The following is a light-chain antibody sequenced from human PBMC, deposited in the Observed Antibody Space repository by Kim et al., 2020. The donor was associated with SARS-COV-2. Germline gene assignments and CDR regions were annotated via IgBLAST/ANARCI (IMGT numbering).Light chain of an antibody. CDR3: QQSYSPMWT. Sequence: DIQMTQSPSFLSASVGDRVTITCRTSQNINTYLHWYQQRPGKAPSLLIYAASNLQSGVPSRFSDSGSGTIFTLTINGLQPEDFANYYCQQSYSPMWTFGQGTKVDIK. CDR1: QNINTY. J-gene: IGKJ1*01. CDR2: AAS. V-gene: IGKV1-39*01.